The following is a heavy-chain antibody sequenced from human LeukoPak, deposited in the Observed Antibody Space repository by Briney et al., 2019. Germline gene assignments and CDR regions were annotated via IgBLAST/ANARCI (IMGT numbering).Heavy chain of an antibody. V-gene: IGHV1-69*05. CDR2: IIPIFGTA. J-gene: IGHJ5*02. D-gene: IGHD4-17*01. CDR3: ARDDYGDYGWFDP. Sequence: SVKVSCKASGYTFTSYDISWVRQAPGQGLGWMGGIIPIFGTANYAQKFQGRVTMTRDTSTSTVYMELSGLRSEDTAVYYCARDDYGDYGWFDPWGQGTLVTVSS. CDR1: GYTFTSYD.